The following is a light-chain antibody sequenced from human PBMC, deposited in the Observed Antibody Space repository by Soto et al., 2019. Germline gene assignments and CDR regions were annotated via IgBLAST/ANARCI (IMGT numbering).Light chain of an antibody. CDR2: DND. Sequence: QAVVTQPPSVSAAPGQKVTISCSGTTSNIGNNYVSWYQQLPGTAPKLLIYDNDKRPSGIPDRFSGSKSGTSATLGITGLQTGDEADYYCGTLDSSLSAVFGGGTKVTVL. J-gene: IGLJ2*01. V-gene: IGLV1-51*01. CDR1: TSNIGNNY. CDR3: GTLDSSLSAV.